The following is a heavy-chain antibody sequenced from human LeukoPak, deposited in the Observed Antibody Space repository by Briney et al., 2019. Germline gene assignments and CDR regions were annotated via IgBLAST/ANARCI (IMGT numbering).Heavy chain of an antibody. CDR2: ISAYNGNT. CDR1: GYTFTSYG. D-gene: IGHD3-10*01. V-gene: IGHV1-18*01. CDR3: AREGEADRYYYYYYMDV. Sequence: GASVKVSCKASGYTFTSYGISWVRQAPGQGLEWMGWISAYNGNTNYAQKRQGRVTMTTDTSTSTAYMELRSLRSDDTAVYYCAREGEADRYYYYYYMDVWGKGTTATVSS. J-gene: IGHJ6*03.